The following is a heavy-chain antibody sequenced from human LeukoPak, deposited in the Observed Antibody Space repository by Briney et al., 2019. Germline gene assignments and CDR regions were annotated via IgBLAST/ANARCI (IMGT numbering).Heavy chain of an antibody. V-gene: IGHV4-38-2*02. J-gene: IGHJ4*02. CDR2: IYHSGST. Sequence: SETLSLTCTVSGYSISSGYYWGWIRQPPGKGLEWIGSIYHSGSTYYNPSLKSRVTISVDTSKNQFSLKLSSVTAADTAVYYCARLGASGSYDYWGQGTLVTVSS. CDR1: GYSISSGYY. CDR3: ARLGASGSYDY. D-gene: IGHD1-26*01.